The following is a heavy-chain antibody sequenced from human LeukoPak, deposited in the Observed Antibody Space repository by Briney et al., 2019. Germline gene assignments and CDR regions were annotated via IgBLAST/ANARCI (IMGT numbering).Heavy chain of an antibody. Sequence: SETLSLTCTVSGGSISSHYWSWIRQPPGKGLEWIGYIYYSGSTNYNPSLKSRVTISVDTSKNQFSLKLSSVTAADTAVYYCARGKITMVRGAMTFDYWGQETLVTVSS. D-gene: IGHD3-10*01. CDR1: GGSISSHY. J-gene: IGHJ4*02. CDR2: IYYSGST. CDR3: ARGKITMVRGAMTFDY. V-gene: IGHV4-59*11.